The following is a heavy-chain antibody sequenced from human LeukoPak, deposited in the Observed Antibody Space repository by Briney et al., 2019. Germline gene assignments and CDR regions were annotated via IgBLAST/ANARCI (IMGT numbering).Heavy chain of an antibody. CDR3: ARVVGGSYFSGLGY. Sequence: ASVKVSCKASGYTFTGYYMHWVRQAPGQGLEWMGRINPNSGGTKYAQKFQGRVTMTRDTSISTAYMELSRLRSDDTAVYYCARVVGGSYFSGLGYWGQGTLVTVSS. CDR2: INPNSGGT. CDR1: GYTFTGYY. J-gene: IGHJ4*02. V-gene: IGHV1-2*06. D-gene: IGHD1-26*01.